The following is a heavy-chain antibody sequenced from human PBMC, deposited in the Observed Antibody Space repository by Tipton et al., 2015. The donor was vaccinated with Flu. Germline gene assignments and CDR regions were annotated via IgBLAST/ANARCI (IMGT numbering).Heavy chain of an antibody. V-gene: IGHV3-9*01. CDR2: ISWNSGSI. J-gene: IGHJ6*02. D-gene: IGHD3-22*01. CDR3: AKGMGSSGYYSYYYYGMDV. Sequence: QLVQSGGGLVQPGRSLRLSCAASGFTFDDYAMHWVRQAPGKGLEWVSGISWNSGSIGYADSVKGRFTISRDNAKNSLYLQMNSLRAEDTALYYCAKGMGSSGYYSYYYYGMDVWGQGTTVTVSS. CDR1: GFTFDDYA.